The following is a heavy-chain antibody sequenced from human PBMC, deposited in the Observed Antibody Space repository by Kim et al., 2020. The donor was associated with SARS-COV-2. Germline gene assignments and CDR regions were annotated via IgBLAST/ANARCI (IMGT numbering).Heavy chain of an antibody. V-gene: IGHV3-30*18. CDR3: AKADEGN. CDR1: GFTFSSYG. J-gene: IGHJ4*02. CDR2: ISYDGSNK. Sequence: GGSLRLSCAASGFTFSSYGMHWVRQAPGKGLEWVAVISYDGSNKYYADSVKGRFTISRDNSKNTLYLQMNSLRAEDTAVYYCAKADEGNWGQGTLVTVSS.